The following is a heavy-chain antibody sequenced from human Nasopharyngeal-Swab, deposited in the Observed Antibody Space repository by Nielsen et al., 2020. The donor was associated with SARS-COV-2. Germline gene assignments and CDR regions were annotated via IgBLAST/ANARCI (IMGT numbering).Heavy chain of an antibody. CDR1: GYIFSSYW. J-gene: IGHJ4*02. CDR2: MYPRDSDT. D-gene: IGHD1-7*01. V-gene: IGHV5-51*01. CDR3: ATAYNGNYYWDY. Sequence: GESLKISCNGSGYIFSSYWIGWVRQTPGKGLEWMWIMYPRDSDTRYSPSFQGQVTISADKSISTAYLQWSSLKASDTAMYYCATAYNGNYYWDYWGQGTLVTVSS.